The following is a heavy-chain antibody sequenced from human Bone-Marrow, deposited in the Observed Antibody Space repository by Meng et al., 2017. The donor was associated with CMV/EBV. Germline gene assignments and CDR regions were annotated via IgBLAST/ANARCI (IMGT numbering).Heavy chain of an antibody. CDR1: GFTFSSYS. Sequence: LSLTCAASGFTFSSYSMNWVRQAPGKGLEWVSSISSSSSYIYYADSVKGRFTISRDNAKNSLYLQMNSLRAEDTAVYYCAGEDIVVVPAAIRHYYYYGMDVWGQGTTVTVSS. J-gene: IGHJ6*02. CDR3: AGEDIVVVPAAIRHYYYYGMDV. V-gene: IGHV3-21*01. CDR2: ISSSSSYI. D-gene: IGHD2-2*01.